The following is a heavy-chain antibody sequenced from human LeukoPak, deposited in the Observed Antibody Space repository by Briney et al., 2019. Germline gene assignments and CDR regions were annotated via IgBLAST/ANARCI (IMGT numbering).Heavy chain of an antibody. J-gene: IGHJ1*01. CDR3: ARGPLSGGSWSEYFQH. CDR2: IKTDGSEK. Sequence: GGSLRLSCEGSGFTFSNYWMGWVRQAPGKGLQWVANIKTDGSEKYYVDSVKGRFTISRDNAKNSLYLQMNSLRAEDTAVYYCARGPLSGGSWSEYFQHWGQGTLVTVSS. CDR1: GFTFSNYW. V-gene: IGHV3-7*01. D-gene: IGHD6-13*01.